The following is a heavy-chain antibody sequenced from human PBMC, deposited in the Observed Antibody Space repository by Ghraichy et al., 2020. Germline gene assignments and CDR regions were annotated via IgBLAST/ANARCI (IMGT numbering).Heavy chain of an antibody. Sequence: GGSLRLSCAASGFTFSSYSMNWVRQAPGKGLEWVSYISSSSSTIYYADSVKGRFTISRDNAKNSLYLQMNSLRDEDTAVYYCARDPPYAAAGDYYGMDVWGQGTTVTVSS. CDR3: ARDPPYAAAGDYYGMDV. D-gene: IGHD6-13*01. CDR2: ISSSSSTI. V-gene: IGHV3-48*02. CDR1: GFTFSSYS. J-gene: IGHJ6*02.